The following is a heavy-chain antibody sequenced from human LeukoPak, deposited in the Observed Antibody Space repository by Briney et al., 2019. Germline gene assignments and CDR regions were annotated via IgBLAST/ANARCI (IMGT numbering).Heavy chain of an antibody. V-gene: IGHV5-51*01. D-gene: IGHD5-18*01. CDR1: GYSFTSSW. Sequence: GESLKISCKGSGYSFTSSWIGWVRQMPGKGLEWMGIIYPGDSDTRYSPSFQGQVTISADKSISTAYLQWNTLKASDTAMYFCARAGYSYGKYFEYWGQGTLVTVSS. J-gene: IGHJ4*02. CDR2: IYPGDSDT. CDR3: ARAGYSYGKYFEY.